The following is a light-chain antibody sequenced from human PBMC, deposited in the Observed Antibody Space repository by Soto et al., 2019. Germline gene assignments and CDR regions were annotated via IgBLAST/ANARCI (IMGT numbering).Light chain of an antibody. CDR2: DVN. J-gene: IGLJ1*01. V-gene: IGLV2-11*01. CDR3: CSYEGTFVHV. Sequence: QTVLTQPRGVSGSPGQSVTISCLGTSADVACSVSWYQQHPGKPAKLLISDVNTRPSGSPDRFSGSKSGNTASLTISGLQAEDETAYYCCSYEGTFVHVFESGTKATVL. CDR1: SADVACS.